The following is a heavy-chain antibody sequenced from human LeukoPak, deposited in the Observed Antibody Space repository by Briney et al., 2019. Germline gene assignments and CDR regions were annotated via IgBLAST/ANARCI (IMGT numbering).Heavy chain of an antibody. CDR1: GFTFSSYG. J-gene: IGHJ3*02. CDR2: IRYDGSNK. V-gene: IGHV3-30*02. D-gene: IGHD4-17*01. CDR3: AKGKNDYGDYGDAFDI. Sequence: GGSLRLSCAASGFTFSSYGMHWVRQAPGKGLEWVAFIRYDGSNKYYADSVKGRFTISRDNSKNTLYLQMNSLRAEDTALYYCAKGKNDYGDYGDAFDIWGQGTMVTVSS.